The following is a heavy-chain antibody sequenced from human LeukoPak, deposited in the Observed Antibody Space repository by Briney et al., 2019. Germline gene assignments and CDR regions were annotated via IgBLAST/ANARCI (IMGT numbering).Heavy chain of an antibody. V-gene: IGHV1-46*01. J-gene: IGHJ4*02. D-gene: IGHD6-13*01. CDR1: GYTFTSSY. CDR2: INPSGGST. CDR3: ARGIAAAGTGGGAFDY. Sequence: ASVKVSCKASGYTFTSSYMHWVRQAPGQGLEWMGIINPSGGSTSYAQKFQGRVTMTRDTSTSTVYMELSSLRSEDTAVYYCARGIAAAGTGGGAFDYWGQGTLVTVSS.